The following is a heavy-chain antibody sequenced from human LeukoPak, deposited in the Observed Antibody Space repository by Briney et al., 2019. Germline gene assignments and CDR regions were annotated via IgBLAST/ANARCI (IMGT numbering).Heavy chain of an antibody. CDR2: VYPGDSNT. CDR3: ATSYSRSSVYFYYGLDF. CDR1: GYSFTIYW. Sequence: GESLQISCQGSGYSFTIYWIAWVRQMPGKGLEWMGVVYPGDSNTRYSPSFQGQVTISADKSISTAFLQWSSLRASDTAMYYCATSYSRSSVYFYYGLDFWGQGTTVTVSS. D-gene: IGHD6-6*01. J-gene: IGHJ6*02. V-gene: IGHV5-51*01.